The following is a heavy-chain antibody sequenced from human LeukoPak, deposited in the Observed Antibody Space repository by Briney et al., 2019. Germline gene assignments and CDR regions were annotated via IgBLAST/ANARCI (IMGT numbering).Heavy chain of an antibody. J-gene: IGHJ2*01. V-gene: IGHV3-30*18. CDR3: AKDRTVGASYWYFDL. Sequence: GGSLRLSCAASGFTFSSYGMHWVRQAPGKGLEWVAVISYDGSNKYYADSVKGRFTISRDSSKNTLFLHMNTLRAEDTAIYYRAKDRTVGASYWYFDLWGRGTLVTVSS. CDR1: GFTFSSYG. CDR2: ISYDGSNK. D-gene: IGHD1-26*01.